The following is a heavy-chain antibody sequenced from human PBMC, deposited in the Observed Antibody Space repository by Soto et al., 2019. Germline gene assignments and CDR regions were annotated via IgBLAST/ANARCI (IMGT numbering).Heavy chain of an antibody. CDR1: GYTFTSYD. V-gene: IGHV1-8*01. CDR2: VNPNSGNA. Sequence: QVQLVQSGAEVKEPGASVKVSCRASGYTFTSYDINWVRQATGQGPEWMGWVNPNSGNARYTQNFQGRVTMTRDTSINTAYMELSSQRSDDTAVYYCARGVAAGFDYWGQGTLVTVSS. D-gene: IGHD6-19*01. J-gene: IGHJ4*02. CDR3: ARGVAAGFDY.